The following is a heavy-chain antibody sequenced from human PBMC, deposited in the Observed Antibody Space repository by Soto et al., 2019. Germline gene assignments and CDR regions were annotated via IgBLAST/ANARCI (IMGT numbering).Heavy chain of an antibody. CDR2: ISYDGSNK. CDR3: ARGGGGYCSSTSCNWFDP. CDR1: GFTFSSYA. J-gene: IGHJ5*02. Sequence: ESGGGVVQPGRSLRLSCAASGFTFSSYAMHWVRQALGKGLEWVAVISYDGSNKYYADSVKGRFTISRDNSKNTLYLQMNSLRAEDTAVYYCARGGGGYCSSTSCNWFDPWGQGTLVTVSS. D-gene: IGHD2-2*01. V-gene: IGHV3-30-3*01.